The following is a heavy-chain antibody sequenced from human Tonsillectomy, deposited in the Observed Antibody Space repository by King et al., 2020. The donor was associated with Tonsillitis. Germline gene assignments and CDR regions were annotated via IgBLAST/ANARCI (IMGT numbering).Heavy chain of an antibody. D-gene: IGHD3-22*01. CDR3: ARRRSGDSSGYYYWFDP. Sequence: EVQLVQSGAEVKKPGESLKISCKGSGYSFTSYWIGWVRQMPGKGLEWMGIIYPGDSDTRYSPSFQGQVTISADKSISPAYLQWSSLKASDTAMYYCARRRSGDSSGYYYWFDPWGQGTLVTVSS. CDR1: GYSFTSYW. CDR2: IYPGDSDT. J-gene: IGHJ5*02. V-gene: IGHV5-51*01.